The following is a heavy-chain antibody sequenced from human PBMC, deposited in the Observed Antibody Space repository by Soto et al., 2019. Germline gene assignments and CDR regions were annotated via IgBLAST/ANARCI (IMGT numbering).Heavy chain of an antibody. D-gene: IGHD6-6*01. Sequence: GGSLRLSXAASGFTVSSNYMSWVRQAPGKGLEWVSVICSGGSTYYADSVKGRFTISRDNSKNTLYLQMNSLRAEDTAVYYCARDEASIAARRHYYYGMDVWGQGTTVTVSS. CDR1: GFTVSSNY. CDR3: ARDEASIAARRHYYYGMDV. V-gene: IGHV3-53*01. J-gene: IGHJ6*02. CDR2: ICSGGST.